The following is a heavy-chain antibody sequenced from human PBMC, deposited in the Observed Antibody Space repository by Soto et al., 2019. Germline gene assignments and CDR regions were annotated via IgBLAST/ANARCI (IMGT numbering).Heavy chain of an antibody. Sequence: ASVKVSCKASGYTFTSYAMHWVRQAPGQRLEWMGWINAGNGNTKYSQKFQGRVTITRDTSASTAYMELSGLRSEDTAVYYCAREVIAAERKYYGMDVWGQGTTVTVSS. CDR1: GYTFTSYA. CDR3: AREVIAAERKYYGMDV. J-gene: IGHJ6*02. V-gene: IGHV1-3*01. D-gene: IGHD6-13*01. CDR2: INAGNGNT.